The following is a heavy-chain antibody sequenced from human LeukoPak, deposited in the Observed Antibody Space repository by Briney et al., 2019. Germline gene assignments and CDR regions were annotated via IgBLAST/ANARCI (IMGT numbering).Heavy chain of an antibody. D-gene: IGHD5/OR15-5a*01. CDR2: IWYDGSNT. CDR1: GFTFSSYG. CDR3: ARDRSTTHFDY. Sequence: GGSLRLSCAASGFTFSSYGMHWVGQAPGKGLEWVAMIWYDGSNTYYADSVKGRFTISRDNSKNTLFLQMDSLRAEDTAVYYCARDRSTTHFDYWGQGTLVTVSS. J-gene: IGHJ4*02. V-gene: IGHV3-33*01.